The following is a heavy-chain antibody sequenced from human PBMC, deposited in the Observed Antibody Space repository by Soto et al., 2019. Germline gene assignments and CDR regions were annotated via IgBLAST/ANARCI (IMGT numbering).Heavy chain of an antibody. Sequence: QVQLVQSGAEVKKPGSSVKVSCKASGGTFSTYSISWVRQAPGQGLEWMGGIIPMLGKTNYAQKFQGRVTITADESTSTAYMDLSSRRSDDTAVYYCAKDILEWLFGSGDYYYYGMDVWGQGTTVTVSS. CDR1: GGTFSTYS. V-gene: IGHV1-69*12. J-gene: IGHJ6*02. CDR2: IIPMLGKT. CDR3: AKDILEWLFGSGDYYYYGMDV. D-gene: IGHD3-3*01.